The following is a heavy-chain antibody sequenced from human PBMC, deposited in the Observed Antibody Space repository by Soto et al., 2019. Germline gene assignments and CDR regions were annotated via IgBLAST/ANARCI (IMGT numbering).Heavy chain of an antibody. CDR3: ARGGGGKWEP. V-gene: IGHV3-30*04. D-gene: IGHD1-26*01. CDR2: IASDEKIK. CDR1: GFTFSSST. J-gene: IGHJ4*02. Sequence: QVQLVESGGGVVQPGRSLRLSCAASGFTFSSSTFYWVRQAPGKGLEWVAIIASDEKIKYYADSVKGRFIIARDNSKNTLYLHINSLRPEDTAVYYCARGGGGKWEPWGQGTLVTVSS.